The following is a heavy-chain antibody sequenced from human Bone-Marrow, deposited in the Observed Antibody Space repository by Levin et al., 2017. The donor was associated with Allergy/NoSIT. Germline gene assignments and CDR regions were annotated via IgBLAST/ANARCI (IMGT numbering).Heavy chain of an antibody. Sequence: GESLKISCAASGFTFSSYGMHWVRQAPGKGLEWVAVISYDGSNKYYADSVKGRFTISRDNSKNTLYLQMNSLRAEDTAVYYCAKDGVQFTRKSGYYFDYWGQGTLVTVSS. J-gene: IGHJ4*02. D-gene: IGHD1-1*01. V-gene: IGHV3-30*18. CDR2: ISYDGSNK. CDR1: GFTFSSYG. CDR3: AKDGVQFTRKSGYYFDY.